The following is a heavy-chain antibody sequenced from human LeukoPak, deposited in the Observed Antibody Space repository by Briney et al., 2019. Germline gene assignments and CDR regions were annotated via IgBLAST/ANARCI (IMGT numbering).Heavy chain of an antibody. CDR3: TKQDYGDGTFHFEN. CDR1: GFTFSGSA. Sequence: GGSLRLSCAASGFTFSGSAIHWVRQASGKGLEWVGRIRSKANSYATAYAASVEGRFTISRDDSRNTAYLQMNSLKIEDTAVYYCTKQDYGDGTFHFENWGQGTRVTVSS. V-gene: IGHV3-73*01. D-gene: IGHD4-17*01. CDR2: IRSKANSYAT. J-gene: IGHJ4*02.